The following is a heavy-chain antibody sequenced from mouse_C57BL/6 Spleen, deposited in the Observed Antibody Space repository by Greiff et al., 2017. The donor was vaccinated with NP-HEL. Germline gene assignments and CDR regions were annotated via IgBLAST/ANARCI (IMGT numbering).Heavy chain of an antibody. J-gene: IGHJ4*01. V-gene: IGHV1-50*01. Sequence: QVQLQQPGAELVKPGASVKLSCKASGYTFTSYWMQWVKQRPGQGLEWIGEIDPSDSYTNYNQKFKGKATLTVDTSSSTAYMQLSSLTSEDSAVYYCANYGNYEDAMDYWGQGTSVTVSS. D-gene: IGHD2-1*01. CDR2: IDPSDSYT. CDR3: ANYGNYEDAMDY. CDR1: GYTFTSYW.